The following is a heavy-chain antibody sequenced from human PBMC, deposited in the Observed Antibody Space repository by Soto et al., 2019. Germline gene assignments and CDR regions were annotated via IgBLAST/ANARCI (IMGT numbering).Heavy chain of an antibody. D-gene: IGHD3-10*01. J-gene: IGHJ5*02. V-gene: IGHV4-31*03. Sequence: QVQLQESGPGLVKSSQTLSLTCTVSGDSISSGGYYWSWIRQQPGKGLEWIGYIYYSGSTYYNPSLNSRVTLSVDTSKNQFSLKLYSVTAADTAVYYCARRSMVREVSNWFDPWGQGTLVTVSS. CDR3: ARRSMVREVSNWFDP. CDR2: IYYSGST. CDR1: GDSISSGGYY.